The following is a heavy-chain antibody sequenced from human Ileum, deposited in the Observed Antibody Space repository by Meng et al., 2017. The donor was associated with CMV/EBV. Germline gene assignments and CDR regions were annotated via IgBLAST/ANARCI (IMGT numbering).Heavy chain of an antibody. D-gene: IGHD1-26*01. V-gene: IGHV1-69*02. CDR3: ARDFGVGSTTSYDYYGLDV. CDR2: IIPALDVT. J-gene: IGHJ6*02. CDR1: FTSQT. Sequence: FTSQTIGWVRHTPGQGLAWMGRIIPALDVTHYAQKFQGRVTITADKSSSTAYMDLSSLRSEDTAIYYCARDFGVGSTTSYDYYGLDVWGQGTTVTVSS.